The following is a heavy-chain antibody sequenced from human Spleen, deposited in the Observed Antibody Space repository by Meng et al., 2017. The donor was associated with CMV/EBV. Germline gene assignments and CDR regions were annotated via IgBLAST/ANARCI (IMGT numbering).Heavy chain of an antibody. Sequence: GESLKISCAASGFTFSSYAMSWVRQAPGKGLEWVTVISYDGTNKYYADSVKGRFTISRDNSQSTLHLQMNSLRNEDTAVYYCGRDQNYFGSGSPLFDFWGQGALVTVSS. CDR2: ISYDGTNK. D-gene: IGHD3-10*01. J-gene: IGHJ4*02. V-gene: IGHV3-30-3*01. CDR3: GRDQNYFGSGSPLFDF. CDR1: GFTFSSYA.